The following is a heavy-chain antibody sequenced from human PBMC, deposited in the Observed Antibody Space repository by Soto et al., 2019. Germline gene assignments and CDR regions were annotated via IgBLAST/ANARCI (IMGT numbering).Heavy chain of an antibody. D-gene: IGHD3-3*01. V-gene: IGHV1-2*04. CDR3: ARDLSPRSGSSYYYGMDV. CDR2: INPNSGGT. Sequence: ASVKVSCKASGYTFTGYYMHWVRQAPGQGLEWMGWINPNSGGTNYAQKFQGWVTMTRDTSISTAYMELSRLRSDDTAVYYCARDLSPRSGSSYYYGMDVWGQGTTVTVSS. CDR1: GYTFTGYY. J-gene: IGHJ6*02.